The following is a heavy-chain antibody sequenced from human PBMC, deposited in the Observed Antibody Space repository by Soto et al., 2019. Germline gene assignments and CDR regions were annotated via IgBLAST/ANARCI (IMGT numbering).Heavy chain of an antibody. CDR3: ARDHPYGDYCYYYYGMHV. V-gene: IGHV3-7*01. D-gene: IGHD4-17*01. CDR1: VFAFSSYW. CDR2: IKQDGSEK. Sequence: LXLSFAASVFAFSSYWMSWFRQAPGKGLEGVANIKQDGSEKYYVDYGKGRFTNSRANDKNSVYLQMNSLRDEDTAVYYCARDHPYGDYCYYYYGMHVWGQGTTVTVCS. J-gene: IGHJ6*02.